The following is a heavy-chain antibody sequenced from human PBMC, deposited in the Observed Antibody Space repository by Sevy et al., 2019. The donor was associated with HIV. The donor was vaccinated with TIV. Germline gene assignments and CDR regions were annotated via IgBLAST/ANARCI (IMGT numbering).Heavy chain of an antibody. CDR2: ITGGSTAK. V-gene: IGHV3-48*02. D-gene: IGHD1-26*01. CDR3: AGSYSGSGDFDS. J-gene: IGHJ5*01. Sequence: GGSLRLSCAASGLTFSRYIMNWVRQAPGKGLEWVSCITGGSTAKYHADSVKGRFTISRDNAKNSLYLQMNSLRDDDTAVYYCAGSYSGSGDFDSWGQGTLVTVSS. CDR1: GLTFSRYI.